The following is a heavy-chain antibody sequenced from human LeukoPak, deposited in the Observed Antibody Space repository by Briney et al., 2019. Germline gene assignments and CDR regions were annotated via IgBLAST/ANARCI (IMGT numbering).Heavy chain of an antibody. CDR1: GFTFSDYY. V-gene: IGHV3-11*01. CDR2: ISKDGRTV. Sequence: PGRSLRLSCAASGFTFSDYYVSWIRQAPGKGLEWVSFISKDGRTVSYADSVKGQFTISRDNSKNSLYLQMNSLTADDTAVYFCARFRGSYSSDYWAREPWSPSP. CDR3: ARFRGSYSSDY. D-gene: IGHD5-12*01. J-gene: IGHJ4*02.